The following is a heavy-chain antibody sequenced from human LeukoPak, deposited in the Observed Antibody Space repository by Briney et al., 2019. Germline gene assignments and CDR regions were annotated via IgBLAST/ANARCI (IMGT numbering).Heavy chain of an antibody. CDR2: ISSSSSYI. CDR3: ARGGMVRTTKLNAFDI. D-gene: IGHD3-10*01. CDR1: GFTFSSYS. Sequence: GRSLRLSCAASGFTFSSYSMNWVRQAPGKGLEWVSSISSSSSYIYYGDSVKGRFTISRDNAKNSLYLQMNSLRAEDTAVYYCARGGMVRTTKLNAFDIWGQGTMVTVSS. V-gene: IGHV3-21*01. J-gene: IGHJ3*02.